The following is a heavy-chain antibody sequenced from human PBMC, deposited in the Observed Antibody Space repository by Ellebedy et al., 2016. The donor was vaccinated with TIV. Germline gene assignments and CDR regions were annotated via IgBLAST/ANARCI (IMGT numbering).Heavy chain of an antibody. Sequence: AASVKVSCKASGYTFTSYGISWVRQAPGQGLEWMGWISAYNGNTNYAQKLQGRVTMTRDTSISTAYMELSRLRSDDTAVYYCARDGLYYYGSGSSINFDYWGQGTLVTVSS. J-gene: IGHJ4*02. CDR1: GYTFTSYG. D-gene: IGHD3-10*01. CDR3: ARDGLYYYGSGSSINFDY. CDR2: ISAYNGNT. V-gene: IGHV1-18*01.